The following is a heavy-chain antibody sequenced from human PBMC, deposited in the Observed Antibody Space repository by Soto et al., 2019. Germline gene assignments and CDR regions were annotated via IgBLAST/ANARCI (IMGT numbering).Heavy chain of an antibody. CDR2: INPNSGGT. J-gene: IGHJ6*02. CDR3: ARGSGPYYYGMDV. D-gene: IGHD3-3*01. V-gene: IGHV1-2*02. CDR1: GYTFTVYY. Sequence: ASVKVSCKASGYTFTVYYMHWVRQAPGQGLEWMGWINPNSGGTNYAQKFQGRVTMTRDTSISTAYMELSRLRSDDTAVYYCARGSGPYYYGMDVWGQGTTVTVSS.